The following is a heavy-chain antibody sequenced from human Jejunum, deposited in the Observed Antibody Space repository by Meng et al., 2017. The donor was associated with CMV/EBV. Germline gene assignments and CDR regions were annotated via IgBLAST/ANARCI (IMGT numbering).Heavy chain of an antibody. CDR1: GFRLSSYA. D-gene: IGHD6-13*01. J-gene: IGHJ4*02. CDR3: VRDQGLIATVVYFDN. V-gene: IGHV3-30*04. Sequence: GFRLSSYAMPWVRPAPGKGLEWVAVTSYDGSKNSSADSVKGRFTISRDNSKNMLYLQMNGLRAEDTALYYCVRDQGLIATVVYFDNWGQGTLVTVSS. CDR2: TSYDGSKN.